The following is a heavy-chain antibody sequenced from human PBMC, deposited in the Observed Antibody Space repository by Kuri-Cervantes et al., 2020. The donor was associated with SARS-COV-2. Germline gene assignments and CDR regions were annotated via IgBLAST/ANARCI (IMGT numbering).Heavy chain of an antibody. Sequence: GSLRLSCTVSGGSISSGSYYWSWIRQPPGKGLEWIGSIYYSGSTYYNPSLKSRVTISVDTSKNQFSLKLSSVTAADTAVYYCARDPNANHNNWFDPWGQGTLVTVSS. CDR3: ARDPNANHNNWFDP. CDR1: GGSISSGSYY. D-gene: IGHD4/OR15-4a*01. CDR2: IYYSGST. J-gene: IGHJ5*02. V-gene: IGHV4-39*07.